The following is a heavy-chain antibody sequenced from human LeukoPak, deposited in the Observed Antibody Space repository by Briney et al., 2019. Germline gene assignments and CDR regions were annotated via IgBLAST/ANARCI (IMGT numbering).Heavy chain of an antibody. Sequence: GGSLRLSCAASGFTFSSYAMDWVRQAPGKGLEWVSGIIGSDATTYYADSVKGRFTISRDNSKNTLYLQMNSLRAEDTAVYYCAKGTTGSYYSARDNWGQGTLVTVSS. CDR3: AKGTTGSYYSARDN. D-gene: IGHD1-26*01. CDR2: IIGSDATT. V-gene: IGHV3-23*01. CDR1: GFTFSSYA. J-gene: IGHJ4*02.